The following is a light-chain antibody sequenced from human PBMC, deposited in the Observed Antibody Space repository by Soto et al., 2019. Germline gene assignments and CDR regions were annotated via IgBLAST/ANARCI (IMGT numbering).Light chain of an antibody. CDR3: SSYTSSSTLV. Sequence: QSALTQPASVSGSPGQSITISCTGTSSDVVGYNYVSWYRHHPGKAPKLMIYGVTNRPSGVSNRFSGSKSGNTASLTISGLQAEDEADYYYSSYTSSSTLVFGGGTKVTVL. J-gene: IGLJ2*01. CDR2: GVT. CDR1: SSDVVGYNY. V-gene: IGLV2-14*03.